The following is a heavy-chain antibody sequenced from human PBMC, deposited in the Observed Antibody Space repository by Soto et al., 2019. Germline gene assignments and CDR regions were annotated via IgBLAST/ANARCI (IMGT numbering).Heavy chain of an antibody. D-gene: IGHD2-2*01. Sequence: QVQLVESGGGVVQPGRSLRLSCAASGFTFSSYGMHWVRQAPGKGLEWVAVIWYDGSNKYYADSVKGRFTISRDNSKNTLYLQMNSLRAEDTAVYYCARDHAASYGIVVVPGGYFDLWGRGTLVTVSS. J-gene: IGHJ2*01. CDR3: ARDHAASYGIVVVPGGYFDL. V-gene: IGHV3-33*01. CDR2: IWYDGSNK. CDR1: GFTFSSYG.